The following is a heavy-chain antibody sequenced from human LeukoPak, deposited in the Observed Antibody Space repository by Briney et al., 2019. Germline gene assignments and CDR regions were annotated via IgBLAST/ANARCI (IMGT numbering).Heavy chain of an antibody. CDR1: GYTFSDYG. CDR2: ISYSGVVK. D-gene: IGHD6-19*01. CDR3: TGGGWSTDAFDI. V-gene: IGHV3-33*08. J-gene: IGHJ3*02. Sequence: GTSLRLSCTASGYTFSDYGMHWVRQAPGGGLEWLSVISYSGVVKFYADSVKGRFTISRDNSKNTLYVQMNSLRAEDTAVYYCTGGGWSTDAFDIWGQGTMVSVSS.